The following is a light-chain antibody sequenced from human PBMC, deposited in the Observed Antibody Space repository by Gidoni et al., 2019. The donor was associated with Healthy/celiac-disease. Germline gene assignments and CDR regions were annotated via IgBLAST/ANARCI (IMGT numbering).Light chain of an antibody. CDR1: QGISHY. J-gene: IGKJ1*01. CDR3: QKYNSAPWT. CDR2: AAS. Sequence: DIQMTQSPSSLSASVGDRVTITCRASQGISHYLAWYQQKPGKVPKLLIYAASTLQSGVPSRFSGSGSGTDFTLTSSSLQPEDVATYYCQKYNSAPWTFGQGTKVEIK. V-gene: IGKV1-27*01.